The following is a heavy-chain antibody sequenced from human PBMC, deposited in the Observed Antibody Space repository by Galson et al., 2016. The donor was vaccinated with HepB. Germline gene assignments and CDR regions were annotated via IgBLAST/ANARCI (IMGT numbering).Heavy chain of an antibody. V-gene: IGHV3-23*01. D-gene: IGHD5-18*01. J-gene: IGHJ3*02. CDR1: GFPSTASA. CDR3: AKPRRYNHDALHI. Sequence: SLRLSCAASGFPSTASALNWVRQAPGKGLQWVSFISGSGTTTFYTDSVKGRFTISRDNSKNMLYRQMDSLRAEDTAVYSCAKPRRYNHDALHIWGQGTMVTVSS. CDR2: ISGSGTTT.